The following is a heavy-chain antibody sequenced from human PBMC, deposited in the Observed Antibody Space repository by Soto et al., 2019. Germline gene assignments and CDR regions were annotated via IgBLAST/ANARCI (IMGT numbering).Heavy chain of an antibody. CDR2: INPNSGGT. J-gene: IGHJ3*02. D-gene: IGHD3-9*01. CDR3: ETHLGDILTGSPDAFAI. V-gene: IGHV1-2*04. CDR1: GYTFTGYY. Sequence: ASVKVSCKASGYTFTGYYMHWVRQAPGQGLEWMGWINPNSGGTNYAQKFQGWVTMTRDTSISTAYMELSRLRSDDTAGYYCETHLGDILTGSPDAFAIWRHGAIVPVSS.